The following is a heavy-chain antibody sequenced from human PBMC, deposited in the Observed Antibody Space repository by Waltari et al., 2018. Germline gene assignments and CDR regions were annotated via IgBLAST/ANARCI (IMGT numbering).Heavy chain of an antibody. D-gene: IGHD6-19*01. CDR3: ARDRSAVAGRDIDY. Sequence: QVQLVESGGGVVQPGRSLRLSCAASGFTFSSYGMHWVRQAPGKGLEWVAVIWYDGSNKYYADSVKGRFTISRDNSKNTLYLQMNSLRAEDTAVYYCARDRSAVAGRDIDYWGQGTLVTVSS. J-gene: IGHJ4*02. CDR2: IWYDGSNK. CDR1: GFTFSSYG. V-gene: IGHV3-33*01.